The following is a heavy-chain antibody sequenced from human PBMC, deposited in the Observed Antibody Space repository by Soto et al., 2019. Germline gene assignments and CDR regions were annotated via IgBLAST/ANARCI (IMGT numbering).Heavy chain of an antibody. V-gene: IGHV1-2*04. J-gene: IGHJ6*02. CDR3: ARGKYDIMTGYHSFSMDV. Sequence: ASVKVSCKASGYTFTGYYMHWVRQAPGQGLEWMGWINPNSGGTNYAQKFQGWVTMTRDTSISTAYMELSRLRSDDTAVYYCARGKYDIMTGYHSFSMDVWGQGTTVTGSS. CDR2: INPNSGGT. CDR1: GYTFTGYY. D-gene: IGHD3-9*01.